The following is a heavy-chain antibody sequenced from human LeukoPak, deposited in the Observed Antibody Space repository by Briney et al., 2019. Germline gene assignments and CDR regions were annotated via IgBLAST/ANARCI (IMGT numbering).Heavy chain of an antibody. CDR2: VDPEDGET. D-gene: IGHD3-3*01. CDR3: ATGMEWLVGY. J-gene: IGHJ4*02. CDR1: GYTFTDYY. Sequence: ASVKVSCKVSGYTFTDYYMHWVQQAPGKGLEWMGLVDPEDGETIYAEKFQGRVTITADTSTDTAYMELSSLRSEDTAVYYCATGMEWLVGYWGQGTLVTVSS. V-gene: IGHV1-69-2*01.